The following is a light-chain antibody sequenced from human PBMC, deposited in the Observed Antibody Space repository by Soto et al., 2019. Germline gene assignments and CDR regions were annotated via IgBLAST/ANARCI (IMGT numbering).Light chain of an antibody. CDR1: QSVRSF. V-gene: IGKV3-11*01. Sequence: EIVLTQSPATLSLSPGERATLSCRASQSVRSFLAWYQQKPGQAPRLLIYDASNRATGVPGRFSGSGSRTDFTLTSSSLEPEDFAVYYCQQRSSWPPALSFGGGTKVE. CDR2: DAS. J-gene: IGKJ4*01. CDR3: QQRSSWPPALS.